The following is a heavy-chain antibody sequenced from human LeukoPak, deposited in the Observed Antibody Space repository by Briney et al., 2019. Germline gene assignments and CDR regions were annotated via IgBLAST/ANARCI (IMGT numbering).Heavy chain of an antibody. CDR2: IYSGGST. CDR3: ARGWELPLYYFDY. V-gene: IGHV3-66*01. D-gene: IGHD1-26*01. J-gene: IGHJ4*02. CDR1: GFTVSSNY. Sequence: PGGSLRLSCAASGFTVSSNYMSWVRQAPGKGLEWVSVIYSGGSTYYADSVRGRFTISRDNSKNTLYLQMNSLRAEDTAVYYCARGWELPLYYFDYWGQGTLVTVSS.